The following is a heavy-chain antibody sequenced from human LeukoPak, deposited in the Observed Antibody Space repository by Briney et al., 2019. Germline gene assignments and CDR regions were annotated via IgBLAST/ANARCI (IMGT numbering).Heavy chain of an antibody. Sequence: SETLSLTCTVSGGSISSGGYYWSWIRQHPGKGLEWLGYIYYSGSTYYNPSLKSRVTISVDTSKNQFSLKLSSVTAADTAVYYCARGHDYYDSSGLDYWGQGTLVTVSS. CDR3: ARGHDYYDSSGLDY. CDR2: IYYSGST. CDR1: GGSISSGGYY. D-gene: IGHD3-22*01. V-gene: IGHV4-31*03. J-gene: IGHJ4*02.